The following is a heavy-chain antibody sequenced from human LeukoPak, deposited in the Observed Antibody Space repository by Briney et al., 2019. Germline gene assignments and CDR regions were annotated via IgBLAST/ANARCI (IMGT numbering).Heavy chain of an antibody. CDR3: ARSDYYDYRQIDY. V-gene: IGHV4-39*01. Sequence: PSETLSLTCTVSDDSISTSSYYWGGVRQTPGKGLEWLGSIYYSGITHYNPSLKSRLTIYVDTSRNQFSLHLFSVTAADTAVFYCARSDYYDYRQIDYWGQGTLVTVSS. CDR2: IYYSGIT. CDR1: DDSISTSSYY. D-gene: IGHD3-16*01. J-gene: IGHJ4*02.